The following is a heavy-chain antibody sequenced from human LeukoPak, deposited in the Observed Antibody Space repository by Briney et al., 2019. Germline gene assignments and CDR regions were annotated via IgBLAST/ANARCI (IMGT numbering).Heavy chain of an antibody. D-gene: IGHD6-19*01. J-gene: IGHJ4*02. V-gene: IGHV3-23*01. CDR3: AKDQFQIAVAGYFDH. CDR2: ISGSGGST. CDR1: GFIFSSYA. Sequence: PGGSLRLSCAASGFIFSSYAMYWVRQAPGKGLEWVSAISGSGGSTYYADSVKGRFTISRDNSKNTLYLQMNSLRAEDTAVYYCAKDQFQIAVAGYFDHWGQGTLVTVSS.